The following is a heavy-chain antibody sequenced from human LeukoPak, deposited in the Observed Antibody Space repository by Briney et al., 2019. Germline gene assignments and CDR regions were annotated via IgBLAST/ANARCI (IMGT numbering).Heavy chain of an antibody. V-gene: IGHV3-74*01. CDR2: IKSDGSST. Sequence: PGGSLRLSCAASGFTFSSYWMHWVRQVPGKGLVWVSRIKSDGSSTRYADSVKGRFTIPRDNAKKTLYLQMNSLRVEDTAVYHCVRVYYYDSSGYAGDYWGQGTLSPSPQ. J-gene: IGHJ4*02. CDR3: VRVYYYDSSGYAGDY. CDR1: GFTFSSYW. D-gene: IGHD3-22*01.